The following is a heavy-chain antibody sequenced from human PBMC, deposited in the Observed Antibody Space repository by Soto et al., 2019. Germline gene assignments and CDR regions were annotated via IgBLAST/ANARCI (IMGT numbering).Heavy chain of an antibody. Sequence: AGGSLRLSCAASGFTFSSYAMSWVRQAPGKGLEWVSAISGSGGSTYYADSVKGRFTISRDNSKNTLYLQMNSLRAEDTAVYYCAKDRHITPSFDYLGQGTLVTVSS. CDR1: GFTFSSYA. CDR2: ISGSGGST. CDR3: AKDRHITPSFDY. D-gene: IGHD3-10*01. J-gene: IGHJ4*02. V-gene: IGHV3-23*01.